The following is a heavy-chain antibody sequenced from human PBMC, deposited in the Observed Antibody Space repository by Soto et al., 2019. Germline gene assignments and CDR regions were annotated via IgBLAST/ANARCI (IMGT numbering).Heavy chain of an antibody. Sequence: PSETLSLTSAVSGGSISSGGYYWSWIRQHPGKGLEWIGYIYYSGSTYYNPSLKSRVTISVDTSKNQFSLKLSSVTAADTAVYYCARDPRSGYDSSGYYYTGAFDIWGQGTMVTVSS. CDR1: GGSISSGGYY. CDR3: ARDPRSGYDSSGYYYTGAFDI. D-gene: IGHD3-22*01. V-gene: IGHV4-31*11. J-gene: IGHJ3*02. CDR2: IYYSGST.